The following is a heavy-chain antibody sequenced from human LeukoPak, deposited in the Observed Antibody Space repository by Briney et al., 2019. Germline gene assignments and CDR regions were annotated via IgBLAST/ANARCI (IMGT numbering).Heavy chain of an antibody. Sequence: GESLRVSCAASGFSFSVYWMHWVRQAPGKRLVWVSRISFDGSSTSYADSVKGRFTISRDNATNTLYLQMNSLRAEDTAVYYCARGWVGVINTGIDYWGQGTLVTVS. J-gene: IGHJ4*02. V-gene: IGHV3-74*01. CDR3: ARGWVGVINTGIDY. CDR1: GFSFSVYW. D-gene: IGHD3-10*01. CDR2: ISFDGSST.